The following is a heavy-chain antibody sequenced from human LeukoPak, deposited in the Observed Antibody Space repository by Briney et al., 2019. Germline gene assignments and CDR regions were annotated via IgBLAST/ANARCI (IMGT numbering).Heavy chain of an antibody. V-gene: IGHV3-7*01. D-gene: IGHD2-15*01. Sequence: GGSLRLSCAASGFSFSNHGMSWGGQARGKGLEWVASINLDGTDKYYVDAVKGRFTISRDNSKNSLFLEMNSLRATDTAVYYCVRNGGSLDYWGQGTLVTVSS. CDR1: GFSFSNHG. J-gene: IGHJ4*02. CDR3: VRNGGSLDY. CDR2: INLDGTDK.